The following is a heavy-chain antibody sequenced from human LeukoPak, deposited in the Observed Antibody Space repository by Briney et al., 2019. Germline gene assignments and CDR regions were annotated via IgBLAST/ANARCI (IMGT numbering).Heavy chain of an antibody. V-gene: IGHV4-4*07. CDR3: ARQEVVAATLFDY. CDR2: IYTRGST. CDR1: GASISNYY. Sequence: SETLSLTCTVSGASISNYYWSWIRQPAGKGLEWIGRIYTRGSTNYNPSLKSRVTMSVDTSKNQFSLKLSSVTAADTAVYYCARQEVVAATLFDYWGQGTLVTVSS. D-gene: IGHD2-15*01. J-gene: IGHJ4*02.